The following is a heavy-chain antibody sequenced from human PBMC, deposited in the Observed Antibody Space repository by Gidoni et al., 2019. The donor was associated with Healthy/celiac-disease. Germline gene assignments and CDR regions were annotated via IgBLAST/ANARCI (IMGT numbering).Heavy chain of an antibody. CDR2: INHSGST. D-gene: IGHD2-15*01. CDR3: ARSLGYCSGGSCPILGY. CDR1: GGSFSGYY. V-gene: IGHV4-34*01. Sequence: QVQLQQWGAGLLKPSETLSLTCAVYGGSFSGYYWSWIRQPPGKGLEWIGEINHSGSTNYNPSLKSRVTISVDTSKNQFSLKLSSVTAADTAVYYCARSLGYCSGGSCPILGYWGQGTLVTVSS. J-gene: IGHJ4*02.